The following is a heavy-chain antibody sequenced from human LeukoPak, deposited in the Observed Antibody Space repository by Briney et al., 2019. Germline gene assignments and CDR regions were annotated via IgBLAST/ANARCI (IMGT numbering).Heavy chain of an antibody. CDR1: GFTFSSLP. Sequence: PGGSLRLSCAASGFTFSSLPMNWVRQAPRKGLEWVANIDERSTVNYADSVKGRFTISRDNAKNSLYLQMNSLRAEDTAVYYCARDWPTIAAAGTIPEYFQHWGQGTLVTVSS. CDR2: IDERSTV. D-gene: IGHD6-13*01. J-gene: IGHJ1*01. CDR3: ARDWPTIAAAGTIPEYFQH. V-gene: IGHV3-48*04.